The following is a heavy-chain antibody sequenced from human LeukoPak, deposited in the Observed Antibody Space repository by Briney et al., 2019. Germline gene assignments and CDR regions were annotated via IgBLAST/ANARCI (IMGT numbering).Heavy chain of an antibody. J-gene: IGHJ6*03. Sequence: SETLSLTCAVYGGSFSGYYWSWIRQPPGKGLEWIGEVNHSGSTNYNPSLKSRVTISVDTSKNQFSLKLSSVTAADTAVYYCARARGRGGYNPHYYYYYMDVWGKGTTVTVSS. D-gene: IGHD5-24*01. CDR3: ARARGRGGYNPHYYYYYMDV. CDR1: GGSFSGYY. V-gene: IGHV4-34*01. CDR2: VNHSGST.